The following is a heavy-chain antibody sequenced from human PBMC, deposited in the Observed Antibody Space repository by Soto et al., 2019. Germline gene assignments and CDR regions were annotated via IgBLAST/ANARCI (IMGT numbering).Heavy chain of an antibody. Sequence: PSETLSLTCTVSGGSISSGGYSWSWIRQPPGKGLEWIGYIYHSGSTYYNPSLKSRVTISVDRSKNQFSLKLSSVTAADTAVYYCATRKFNYYDSSGSAPGYFDLWGRGTLVTVSS. D-gene: IGHD3-22*01. V-gene: IGHV4-30-2*01. J-gene: IGHJ2*01. CDR2: IYHSGST. CDR1: GGSISSGGYS. CDR3: ATRKFNYYDSSGSAPGYFDL.